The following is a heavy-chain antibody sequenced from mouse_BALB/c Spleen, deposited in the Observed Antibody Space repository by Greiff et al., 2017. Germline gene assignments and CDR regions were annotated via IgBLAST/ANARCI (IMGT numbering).Heavy chain of an antibody. CDR2: ISSGSSTI. V-gene: IGHV5-17*02. CDR3: ARWGYGNYAMDY. J-gene: IGHJ4*01. D-gene: IGHD2-1*01. CDR1: GFTFSSFG. Sequence: EVQRVESGGGLVQPGGSRKLSCAASGFTFSSFGMHWVRQAPEKGLEWVAYISSGSSTIYYADTVKGRFTISRDNPKNTLFLQMTSLRSEDTAMYYCARWGYGNYAMDYWGQGTSVTVSS.